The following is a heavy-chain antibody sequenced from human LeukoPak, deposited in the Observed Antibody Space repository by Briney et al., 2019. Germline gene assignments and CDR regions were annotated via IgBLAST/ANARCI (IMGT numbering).Heavy chain of an antibody. CDR2: ISSSSSYI. J-gene: IGHJ4*02. CDR3: AREGAAAAPY. CDR1: GFSFSSYA. V-gene: IGHV3-21*06. D-gene: IGHD6-13*01. Sequence: GGPLRLSFAVSGFSFSSYAMTWVRQSPGKGRERVSSISSSSSYIYYADSGKGRFTISRDNARNSLYLQMNSLRAEDTAMYYCAREGAAAAPYWGQGTLVTVSS.